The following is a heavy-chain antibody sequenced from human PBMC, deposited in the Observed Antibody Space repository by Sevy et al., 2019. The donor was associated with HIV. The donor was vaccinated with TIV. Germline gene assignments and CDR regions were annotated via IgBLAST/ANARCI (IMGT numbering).Heavy chain of an antibody. Sequence: GGSLRLSCAASGFTFSSYAMSWVRQAPGKGLEWVSAISGSGGSTYYADSVKGAFTISRDNSKNTLYLQMNSLRAEDTAVYYCAKAATYGSPSGERRPNVYWGQGTLVTVSS. CDR1: GFTFSSYA. D-gene: IGHD6-6*01. V-gene: IGHV3-23*01. J-gene: IGHJ4*02. CDR2: ISGSGGST. CDR3: AKAATYGSPSGERRPNVY.